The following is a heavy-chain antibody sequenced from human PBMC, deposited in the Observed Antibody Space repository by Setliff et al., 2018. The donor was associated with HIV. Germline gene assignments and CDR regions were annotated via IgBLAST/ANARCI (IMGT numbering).Heavy chain of an antibody. D-gene: IGHD2-15*01. J-gene: IGHJ4*02. Sequence: GASVKVSCKASGGTFSSYAISWVRQAPGQGLEWMGGIIPIFGTANYAQKFQGRVTITTDESTNTAYMELSNLRSEDTALYFCTSRAGYCSGANCYWTFDFWGQGTLVTVSS. CDR3: TSRAGYCSGANCYWTFDF. CDR2: IIPIFGTA. CDR1: GGTFSSYA. V-gene: IGHV1-69*05.